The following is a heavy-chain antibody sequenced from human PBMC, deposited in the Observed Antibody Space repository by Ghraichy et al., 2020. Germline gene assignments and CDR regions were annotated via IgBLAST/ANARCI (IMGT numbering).Heavy chain of an antibody. Sequence: GGSLRLSCAASGFTFSSYAMSWVRQAPGKGLEWVSAISGSGGSTYYADSVKGRFTISRDNSKNTLYLQMNSLRAEDTAVYYCAKTPHFFTVTTADYWGQGTLVTVSS. V-gene: IGHV3-23*01. D-gene: IGHD4-17*01. CDR3: AKTPHFFTVTTADY. CDR1: GFTFSSYA. J-gene: IGHJ4*02. CDR2: ISGSGGST.